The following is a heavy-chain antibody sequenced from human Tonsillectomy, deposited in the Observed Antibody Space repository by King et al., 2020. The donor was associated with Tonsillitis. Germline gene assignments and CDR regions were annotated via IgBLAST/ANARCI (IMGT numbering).Heavy chain of an antibody. D-gene: IGHD3-3*01. CDR2: ISGSGGTT. V-gene: IGHV3-23*04. Sequence: VQLVESGGGLIQPGGSLRLSCAASGFTFSSYAMSWVRQAPGKGLEWVSGISGSGGTTYYADSVKGRFAISRDNSKNTLYLQMNSQRAEDTAVYYCAKDRDFWSPHGMDVWGQGTTVTVSS. J-gene: IGHJ6*02. CDR1: GFTFSSYA. CDR3: AKDRDFWSPHGMDV.